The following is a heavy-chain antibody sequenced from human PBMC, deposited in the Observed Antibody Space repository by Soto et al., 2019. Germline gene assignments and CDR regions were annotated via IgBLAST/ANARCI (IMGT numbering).Heavy chain of an antibody. Sequence: GGSLRLSCGASGFTFSSYSMNWVRQAPGKGLEWVSSISSSSSYIYYADSVKGRFTISRDNAKNSLYLQMNSLRVADTAVYYCARASFPRAGEGRRYYYGMDVWGQGTTVTVSS. D-gene: IGHD1-26*01. CDR3: ARASFPRAGEGRRYYYGMDV. CDR2: ISSSSSYI. CDR1: GFTFSSYS. J-gene: IGHJ6*02. V-gene: IGHV3-21*01.